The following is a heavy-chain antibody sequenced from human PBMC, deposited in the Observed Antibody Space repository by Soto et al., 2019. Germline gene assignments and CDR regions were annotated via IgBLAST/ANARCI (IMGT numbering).Heavy chain of an antibody. Sequence: SLRLSCAASGFTFTIYAMSWVRQAPGKGLEWVSGISGSGGNTYYADSVKGRFTISRDNSKNSLYLQMNSLRAEDTAVYYCARVGYCSSTSCYSGYYYGMDVWGQGTTVTVSS. D-gene: IGHD2-2*01. CDR1: GFTFTIYA. CDR2: ISGSGGNT. J-gene: IGHJ6*02. V-gene: IGHV3-23*01. CDR3: ARVGYCSSTSCYSGYYYGMDV.